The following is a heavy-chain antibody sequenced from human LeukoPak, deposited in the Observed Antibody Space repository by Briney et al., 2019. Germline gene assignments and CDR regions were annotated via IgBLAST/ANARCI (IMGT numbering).Heavy chain of an antibody. CDR1: RFTFSSYA. Sequence: PGGSLRLSCAASRFTFSSYAMSWVRQAPGKGLEWVSSMSSSGSYIYYADSVRGRFTISRDNAKNSLYLQMNSLRAEDTAMYYCARDGNYYGSEDTAWFDPWGQGTLVTVSS. CDR3: ARDGNYYGSEDTAWFDP. J-gene: IGHJ5*02. CDR2: MSSSGSYI. V-gene: IGHV3-21*01. D-gene: IGHD3-10*01.